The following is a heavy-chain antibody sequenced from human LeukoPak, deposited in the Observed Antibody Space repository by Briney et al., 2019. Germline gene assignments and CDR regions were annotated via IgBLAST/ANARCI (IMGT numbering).Heavy chain of an antibody. Sequence: ASVKVSCKASGYTFTSYDINWVRQATGQGLEWMGWINPNSGGTNYAQKFQGRVTMTRDTSISTAYMELSRLRSDDTAVYYCAKDPAYGDYWGQGTLVIVSS. V-gene: IGHV1-2*02. CDR1: GYTFTSYD. D-gene: IGHD2-8*01. CDR3: AKDPAYGDY. CDR2: INPNSGGT. J-gene: IGHJ4*02.